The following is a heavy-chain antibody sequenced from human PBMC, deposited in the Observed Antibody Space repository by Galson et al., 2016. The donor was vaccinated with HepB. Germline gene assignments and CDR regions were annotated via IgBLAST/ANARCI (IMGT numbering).Heavy chain of an antibody. V-gene: IGHV3-23*01. D-gene: IGHD3-10*01. CDR2: IGGSGDNT. CDR3: VKQDRWVRGVGLLKYYFDY. J-gene: IGHJ4*02. Sequence: SLRLSCAVSGFSFSTYAMSWVRQAPGKGLVWVSTIGGSGDNTYYADSVKGRFTISRDNSMNTLYLQMNSLRAEDTAVYYCVKQDRWVRGVGLLKYYFDYWGQGTLLTGSS. CDR1: GFSFSTYA.